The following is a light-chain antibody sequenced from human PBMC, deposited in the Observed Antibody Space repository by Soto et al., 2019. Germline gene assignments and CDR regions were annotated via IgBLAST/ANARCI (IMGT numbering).Light chain of an antibody. CDR3: QTFTSAPFT. Sequence: EIQITQSPSSLSASIGDRVTITFRASQGISNHLAWYQQKPGKLPKLLIYAASILQSGVPSRFSGSGSGTDFTLTISSLQPEDVAIYYCQTFTSAPFTCGGGTKG. J-gene: IGKJ4*01. CDR1: QGISNH. V-gene: IGKV1-27*01. CDR2: AAS.